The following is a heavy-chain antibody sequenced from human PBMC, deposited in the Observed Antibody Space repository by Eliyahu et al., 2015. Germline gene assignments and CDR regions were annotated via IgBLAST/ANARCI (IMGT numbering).Heavy chain of an antibody. CDR3: VRWDYSNYNF. J-gene: IGHJ4*02. D-gene: IGHD4-11*01. V-gene: IGHV4-39*01. CDR2: IYYSGXT. CDR1: GXSFSSSSFY. Sequence: QLQLQESGPGLVKPSETLSLTCTVSGXSFSSSSFYWGWIRQPPGKGLEWIGSIYYSGXTYYNPSLKSRVTISADTSKNQFSLKLNSVTAADTAVYYCVRWDYSNYNFWGQGTLVTVSS.